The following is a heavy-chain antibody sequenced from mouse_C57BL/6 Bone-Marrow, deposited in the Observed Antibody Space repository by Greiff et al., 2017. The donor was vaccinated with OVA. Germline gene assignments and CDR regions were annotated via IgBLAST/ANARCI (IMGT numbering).Heavy chain of an antibody. CDR1: GYTFTNYW. J-gene: IGHJ2*01. Sequence: VQLQQSGAELVRPGTSVKMSCKASGYTFTNYWIGWAKQRPGHGLEWIGDIYPGGGYTNYNEKFKGKAILTANKSSSTAYMQFSSLTSEDSAIYYCARSERYNDDAHWFDYWGQGTTLTVSS. CDR3: ARSERYNDDAHWFDY. D-gene: IGHD2-12*01. CDR2: IYPGGGYT. V-gene: IGHV1-63*01.